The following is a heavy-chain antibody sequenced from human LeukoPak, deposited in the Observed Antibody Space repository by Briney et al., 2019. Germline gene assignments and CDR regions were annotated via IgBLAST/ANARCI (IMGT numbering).Heavy chain of an antibody. Sequence: PGGSLRLSCAASGFTFSSYSMTWVRQAPGKGLEWVSSISSSSSYIYYADSVKGRFTISRDNAKNSLYLQMNSLRAEDTAVYYCARFAYGDYVLGYFQHWGQGTLVTVSS. D-gene: IGHD4-17*01. CDR1: GFTFSSYS. V-gene: IGHV3-21*01. CDR3: ARFAYGDYVLGYFQH. CDR2: ISSSSSYI. J-gene: IGHJ1*01.